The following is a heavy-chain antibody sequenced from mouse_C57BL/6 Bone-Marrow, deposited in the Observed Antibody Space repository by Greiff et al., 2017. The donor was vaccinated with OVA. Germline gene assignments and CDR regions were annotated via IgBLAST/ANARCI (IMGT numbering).Heavy chain of an antibody. CDR2: IDPENGDT. Sequence: EVQLQQSGAELVRPGASVKLSCTASGFNIKDDYMHWVKQRPEQGLEWIGWIDPENGDTEYASKFQGKATITADTSANTADLQLSRLTSEYTAVYYCTTVTLYYFDYWGQGTTLTVSS. J-gene: IGHJ2*01. V-gene: IGHV14-4*01. D-gene: IGHD2-1*01. CDR3: TTVTLYYFDY. CDR1: GFNIKDDY.